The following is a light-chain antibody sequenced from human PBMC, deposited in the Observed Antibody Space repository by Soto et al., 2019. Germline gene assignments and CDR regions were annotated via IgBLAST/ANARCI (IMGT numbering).Light chain of an antibody. Sequence: QSALTQPASVSGSPGQSITISCTGTTSDVGGYNYVSWYQQRPGKAPKLMIYGVSNRPSGVSNRFSGSKSGNTASLTISGLQSEDECDYYCSSYTGSSTWVFGGGTQLTVL. V-gene: IGLV2-14*01. CDR1: TSDVGGYNY. J-gene: IGLJ3*02. CDR3: SSYTGSSTWV. CDR2: GVS.